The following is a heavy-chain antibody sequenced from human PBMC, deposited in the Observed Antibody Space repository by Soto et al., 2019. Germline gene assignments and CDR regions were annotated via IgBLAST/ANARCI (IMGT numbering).Heavy chain of an antibody. CDR2: ISGSGGST. D-gene: IGHD3-22*01. Sequence: RRLSCAASGFTFSSYAMSWVRQAPGKGLEWVSAISGSGGSTYYADSVKGRFTISRDNSKNTLYLQMNSLRAEDTAVYYCAKTRGAGVTMIVVVIAEYFQHWGQGTLVTVSS. CDR1: GFTFSSYA. V-gene: IGHV3-23*01. J-gene: IGHJ1*01. CDR3: AKTRGAGVTMIVVVIAEYFQH.